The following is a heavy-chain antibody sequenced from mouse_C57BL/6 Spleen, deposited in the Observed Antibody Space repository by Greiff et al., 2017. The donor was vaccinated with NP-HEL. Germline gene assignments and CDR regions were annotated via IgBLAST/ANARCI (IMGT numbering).Heavy chain of an antibody. D-gene: IGHD2-4*01. CDR2: IWSGGST. Sequence: QVQLKQSGPGLVQPSQSLSITCTVSGFSLTSYGVHWVRQSPGKGLEWLGVIWSGGSTDYNAAFISRLSISKDNSKSQVFFKMNSLQADDTAIYYCARGDDYDGRPYYYAMDYWGQGTSVTVSS. V-gene: IGHV2-2*01. J-gene: IGHJ4*01. CDR1: GFSLTSYG. CDR3: ARGDDYDGRPYYYAMDY.